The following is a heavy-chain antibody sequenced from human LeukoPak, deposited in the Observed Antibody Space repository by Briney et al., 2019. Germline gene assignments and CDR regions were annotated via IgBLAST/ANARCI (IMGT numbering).Heavy chain of an antibody. V-gene: IGHV3-23*01. CDR2: ISGSGGST. CDR3: ARGPVVEGNNYGYFIYFEY. J-gene: IGHJ4*02. Sequence: GGSLRLSCAASGFTFSSYAMSWVRQAPGKGLEWVSAISGSGGSTYYADSVKGRFTISRDNSKNTLYLQMNSLRAEDTAVYYCARGPVVEGNNYGYFIYFEYWGQGTLVTVSS. CDR1: GFTFSSYA. D-gene: IGHD5-18*01.